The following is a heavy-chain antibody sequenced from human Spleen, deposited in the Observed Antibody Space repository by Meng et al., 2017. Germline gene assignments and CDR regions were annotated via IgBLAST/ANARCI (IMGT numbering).Heavy chain of an antibody. CDR1: GFTFSTVG. CDR3: VRWVSYYDC. D-gene: IGHD5-24*01. Sequence: EVRLLESGGGLVQPGGSLRLSCAASGFTFSTVGMNWVRQAPGEGLEWVSAMSPSGDTKLYADSVKGRFTISRDNSKNTLFLQMNSLRAEDTAIYYCVRWVSYYDCWGQGTLVTVSS. J-gene: IGHJ4*02. CDR2: MSPSGDTK. V-gene: IGHV3-23*01.